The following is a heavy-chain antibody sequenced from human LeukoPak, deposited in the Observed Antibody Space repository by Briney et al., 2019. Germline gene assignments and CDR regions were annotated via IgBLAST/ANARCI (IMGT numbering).Heavy chain of an antibody. Sequence: GGSLRLSWAASGFTFSSYAMHWVRQAPGKGLEWVAVISYDGSKKYYADSVKGRFTISRDNSKNTLYLQMNSLRAEDTAVYYRAREVAVADYGMDVWGQGTTVTVSS. CDR1: GFTFSSYA. V-gene: IGHV3-30*04. D-gene: IGHD6-19*01. J-gene: IGHJ6*02. CDR3: AREVAVADYGMDV. CDR2: ISYDGSKK.